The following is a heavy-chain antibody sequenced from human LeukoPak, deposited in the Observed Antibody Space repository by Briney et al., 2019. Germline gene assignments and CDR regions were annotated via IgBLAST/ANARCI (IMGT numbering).Heavy chain of an antibody. V-gene: IGHV4-39*02. Sequence: SDTLSLTCTVSGGSITNPTYHWGWVRQPPGKRLEWIGSIYYNGNSYYNLDLKSRLTLSIDTSNNQFSLKLESVTAADTAVYYCTSEYSSSPAYWGQGTLVTVSS. CDR3: TSEYSSSPAY. CDR2: IYYNGNS. CDR1: GGSITNPTYH. D-gene: IGHD6-6*01. J-gene: IGHJ4*02.